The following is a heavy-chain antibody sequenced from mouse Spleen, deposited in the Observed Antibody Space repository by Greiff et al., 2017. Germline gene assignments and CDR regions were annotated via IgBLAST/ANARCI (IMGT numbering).Heavy chain of an antibody. CDR2: ISSGGSYT. D-gene: IGHD2-10*01. Sequence: EVQLQESGGGLVKPGGSLKLSCAASGFTFSSYAMSWVRQTPEKRLEWVATISSGGSYTYYPDSVKGRFTISRDNAKNTLYLQMSSLRSEDTAMYYWARSYYGNYGYWGQGTTLTVSS. J-gene: IGHJ2*01. CDR1: GFTFSSYA. CDR3: ARSYYGNYGY. V-gene: IGHV5-9-3*01.